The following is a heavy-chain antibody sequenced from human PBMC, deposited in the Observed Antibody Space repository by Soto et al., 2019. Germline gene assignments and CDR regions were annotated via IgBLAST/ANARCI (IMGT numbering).Heavy chain of an antibody. J-gene: IGHJ5*02. CDR3: GRDVIAPPNYFDP. Sequence: LLILPHTSTVAWGSIVRGDGHRSFLRQPPGKGLEWIGYVYYSGTTNYNPFLKSRVTLSLDKSKNQFSLKMNSVTAADTAVSSCGRDVIAPPNYFDPWAEGILLTV. CDR2: VYYSGTT. CDR1: WGSIVRGDGH. V-gene: IGHV4-61*08. D-gene: IGHD1-7*01.